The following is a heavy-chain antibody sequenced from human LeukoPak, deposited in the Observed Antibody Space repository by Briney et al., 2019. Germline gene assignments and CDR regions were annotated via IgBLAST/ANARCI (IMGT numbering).Heavy chain of an antibody. CDR2: ISSSSTFI. D-gene: IGHD3-3*01. J-gene: IGHJ4*02. Sequence: GGSLRLSCAASGFTFSGYSMNWVRQAPGKGLEWVSSISSSSTFIYYADSVKGRFTISRDNAKNSLYLQMNSLRVEDTAVYYCARGALPGVVSGAIDYWGQGTLVTVSS. CDR3: ARGALPGVVSGAIDY. CDR1: GFTFSGYS. V-gene: IGHV3-21*01.